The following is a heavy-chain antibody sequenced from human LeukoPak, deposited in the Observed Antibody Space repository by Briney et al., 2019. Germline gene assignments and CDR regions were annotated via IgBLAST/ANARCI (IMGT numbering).Heavy chain of an antibody. V-gene: IGHV1-18*04. J-gene: IGHJ4*02. CDR3: ATEYYDSSGYCY. CDR1: GYTFTGYY. D-gene: IGHD3-22*01. Sequence: GASVKVSCKASGYTFTGYYMHWVRQAPGQGLEWMGWISAYNGNTNYAQKLQGRVTMTTDTSTSTAYMELRSLRSDDTAVYYCATEYYDSSGYCYWGQGTLVTVSS. CDR2: ISAYNGNT.